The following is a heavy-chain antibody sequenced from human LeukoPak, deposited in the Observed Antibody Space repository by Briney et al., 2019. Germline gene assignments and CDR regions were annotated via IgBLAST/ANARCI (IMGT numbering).Heavy chain of an antibody. V-gene: IGHV4-34*01. CDR3: ARGRLMLFSIARTWFDP. D-gene: IGHD2-8*01. CDR2: VNHSGST. Sequence: SETLSLTXAVYGESFSAYYWSWLRQPPGKGLEWIGEVNHSGSTNYNPSLKSRVTISPDTSKNQFSLNLTSVTAADTAVYYCARGRLMLFSIARTWFDPWGQGTLVTVSS. CDR1: GESFSAYY. J-gene: IGHJ5*02.